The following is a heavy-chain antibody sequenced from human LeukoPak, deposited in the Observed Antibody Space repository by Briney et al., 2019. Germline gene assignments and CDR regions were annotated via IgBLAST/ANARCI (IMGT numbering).Heavy chain of an antibody. D-gene: IGHD5-12*01. Sequence: QPGGSLRLSCAASGFTFSSYAMSWVRQAPGKGLEWVSGISGSGGSTYYADSVKGRLTISRDNSNNTLYLQMNSLRAEDTAVYYCAKFPGYSPIGRASDIWGQGTMVTVSS. J-gene: IGHJ3*02. V-gene: IGHV3-23*01. CDR1: GFTFSSYA. CDR3: AKFPGYSPIGRASDI. CDR2: ISGSGGST.